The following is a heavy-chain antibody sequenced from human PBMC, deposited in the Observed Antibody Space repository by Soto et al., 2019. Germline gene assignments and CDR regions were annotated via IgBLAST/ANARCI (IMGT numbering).Heavy chain of an antibody. V-gene: IGHV4-30-2*01. CDR1: GGSISSRGYY. J-gene: IGHJ5*02. D-gene: IGHD3-10*01. CDR3: ARELFGRSVWFDP. Sequence: PSETLSVTCTVSGGSISSRGYYWGWIRQTPGTGLGWIGYLYHSGSTYYNPSLKSRVTISVDRSKNQFSLKLSSVTAADTAVYYCARELFGRSVWFDPWGQGTLVTVSS. CDR2: LYHSGST.